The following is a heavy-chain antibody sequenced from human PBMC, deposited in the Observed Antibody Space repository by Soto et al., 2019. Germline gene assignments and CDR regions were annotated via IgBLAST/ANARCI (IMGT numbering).Heavy chain of an antibody. CDR2: IYYSGST. J-gene: IGHJ4*02. Sequence: SETLSLTCTVSGGSISSYYWSWIRQPPGKGLEWIGYIYYSGSTNYNPSLKSRVTISVDTSKNQFSLKLSSVTAADTAVYYCASVHWGDLSWGYWGQRTLITLSS. V-gene: IGHV4-59*08. D-gene: IGHD3-16*02. CDR1: GGSISSYY. CDR3: ASVHWGDLSWGY.